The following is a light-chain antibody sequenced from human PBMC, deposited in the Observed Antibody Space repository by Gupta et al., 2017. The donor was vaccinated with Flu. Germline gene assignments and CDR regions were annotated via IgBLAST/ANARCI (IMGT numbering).Light chain of an antibody. Sequence: KVTFSCSGSSSNIENDYVSWYQQLPGTAPRLLIYEDKKRPSGIPDRFSGSKSGTSATLGITGLQTGDEGDYYCGAWDTSLSAWVFGGGTNLTVL. CDR1: SSNIENDY. CDR2: EDK. J-gene: IGLJ3*02. CDR3: GAWDTSLSAWV. V-gene: IGLV1-51*01.